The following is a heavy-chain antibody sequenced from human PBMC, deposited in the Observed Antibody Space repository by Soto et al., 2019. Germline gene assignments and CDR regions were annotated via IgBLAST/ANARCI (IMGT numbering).Heavy chain of an antibody. CDR3: ARVDWHVTMVRGVDYYYYYMDV. CDR2: IYYSGST. Sequence: PSETLSLTCTVSGGSISSYYWSWIRQPPGKGLEWIGYIYYSGSTNYNPSLKSRVTISVDTSKNQFSLKLSSVTAADTAVYYCARVDWHVTMVRGVDYYYYYMDVWGKGTTVTVSS. J-gene: IGHJ6*03. D-gene: IGHD3-10*01. CDR1: GGSISSYY. V-gene: IGHV4-59*01.